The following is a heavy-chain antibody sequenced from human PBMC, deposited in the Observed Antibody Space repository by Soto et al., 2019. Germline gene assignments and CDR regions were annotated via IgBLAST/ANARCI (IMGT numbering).Heavy chain of an antibody. Sequence: QVQLLESGGGVVRPGRSLRLSCAASGFSFSDYAIHWVRQAPGKGLEWVSVISYDGSMKYYADSVKGRFNISRDNSKNTVHLRLDSLKAEDTAIYYCAREVRLAAIDLAYWGQGTLVTVSS. V-gene: IGHV3-30*04. CDR3: AREVRLAAIDLAY. D-gene: IGHD2-21*01. CDR1: GFSFSDYA. CDR2: ISYDGSMK. J-gene: IGHJ4*02.